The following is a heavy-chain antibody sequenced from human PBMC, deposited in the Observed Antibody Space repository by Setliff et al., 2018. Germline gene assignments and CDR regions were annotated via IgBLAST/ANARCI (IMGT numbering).Heavy chain of an antibody. J-gene: IGHJ6*02. Sequence: PGESLTISCAASGFTFNGYAMNWVRQVPGKGLEWVAVISSDGNIKFHAESVKGRFTISRDNSKNTQYLQMHSLRVEDTAVYYCAREYYDSSGFSYGMDVWGQGTTVTVSS. V-gene: IGHV3-30-3*01. CDR2: ISSDGNIK. D-gene: IGHD3-22*01. CDR3: AREYYDSSGFSYGMDV. CDR1: GFTFNGYA.